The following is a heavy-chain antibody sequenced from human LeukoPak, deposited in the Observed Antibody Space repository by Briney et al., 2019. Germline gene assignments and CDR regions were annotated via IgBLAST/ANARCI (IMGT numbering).Heavy chain of an antibody. D-gene: IGHD6-19*01. CDR2: IYYSGSP. CDR1: GDSMSGYY. V-gene: IGHV4-59*01. CDR3: ARRRVAVAGFDY. J-gene: IGHJ4*02. Sequence: PSETLSLTCSVSGDSMSGYYWSWIRQSPGKGLEWIGYIYYSGSPNYNPSLKSRVTISVDTSKNQFSLKLSSVTAADTAVYYCARRRVAVAGFDYWGQGTLVTVSS.